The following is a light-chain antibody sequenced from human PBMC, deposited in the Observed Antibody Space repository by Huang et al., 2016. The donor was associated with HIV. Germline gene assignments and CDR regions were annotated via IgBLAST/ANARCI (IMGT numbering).Light chain of an antibody. V-gene: IGKV3-15*01. CDR2: GAS. Sequence: TVLTQSPVTLSVSPGERATLSCRASQSIRNDLAWYQQKPGQAPTLLIYGASTRATDIPARFSGSGSGTEFTLTISSLQSEDVAVYYCQQYKNWPPVTFGGGTKVEIK. CDR3: QQYKNWPPVT. J-gene: IGKJ4*01. CDR1: QSIRND.